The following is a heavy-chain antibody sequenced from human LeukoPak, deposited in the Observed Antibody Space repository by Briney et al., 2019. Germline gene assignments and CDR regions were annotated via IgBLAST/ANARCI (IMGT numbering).Heavy chain of an antibody. J-gene: IGHJ4*02. CDR1: GFTFSSYA. CDR3: ARDRWPPTT. Sequence: GGSLRLSCAASGFTFSSYAMHWVRQAPGKGLEWVAVISYDGSNKYYADSVKGRFIISRDNSKNTLYLQMNSLRAEDTAVYYCARDRWPPTTWGQGTLVTVSS. D-gene: IGHD4-23*01. CDR2: ISYDGSNK. V-gene: IGHV3-30-3*01.